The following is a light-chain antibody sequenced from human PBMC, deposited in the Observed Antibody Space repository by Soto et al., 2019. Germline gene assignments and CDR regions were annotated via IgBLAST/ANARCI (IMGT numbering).Light chain of an antibody. CDR3: QQYGGSPT. V-gene: IGKV3-20*01. CDR1: QSVNDDN. Sequence: EIVFTQSPYTLSLSPGERATLSCRASQSVNDDNFAWFQQKPGQPPRLLIFDGYSRATGIPDRFSGSGSGTSFRLTISRLEPEDSAVYYCQQYGGSPTFGQGTKVDI. CDR2: DGY. J-gene: IGKJ1*01.